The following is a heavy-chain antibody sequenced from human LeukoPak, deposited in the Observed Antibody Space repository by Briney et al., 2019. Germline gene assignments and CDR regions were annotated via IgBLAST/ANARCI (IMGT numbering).Heavy chain of an antibody. Sequence: GGSLRLSCAASGFTFSNYAMSWVRQAPGKGLEWASAIRGSGGSTYYADSVKGRFTISRDNSKNTLYLQMNSLRAEDTAVYYCARADILTGYQDDYWGQGTLVTVSS. J-gene: IGHJ4*02. CDR3: ARADILTGYQDDY. D-gene: IGHD3-9*01. V-gene: IGHV3-23*01. CDR2: IRGSGGST. CDR1: GFTFSNYA.